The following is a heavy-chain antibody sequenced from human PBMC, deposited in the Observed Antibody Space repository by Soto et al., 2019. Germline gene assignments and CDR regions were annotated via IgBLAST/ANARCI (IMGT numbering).Heavy chain of an antibody. CDR2: INPSGGST. Sequence: ASVKVSCKASGYTFTSYYMRWVRQAPGQGLEWMGIINPSGGSTSYAQKFQGRVTMTRDTSTSTVYMELSSLRSEDTAVYYCARERYYDFWSGYYGPYYYYGMDVWGQGTTVTVSS. V-gene: IGHV1-46*01. D-gene: IGHD3-3*01. J-gene: IGHJ6*02. CDR1: GYTFTSYY. CDR3: ARERYYDFWSGYYGPYYYYGMDV.